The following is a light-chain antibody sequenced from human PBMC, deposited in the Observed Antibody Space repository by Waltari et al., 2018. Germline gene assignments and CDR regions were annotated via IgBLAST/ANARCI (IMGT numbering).Light chain of an antibody. CDR2: DAS. CDR1: QNVNNF. Sequence: EIVLTQSPATLSLSTGERATLSCRASQNVNNFLNWYQQKPGQAPRLLIYDASNRPTGVPDRFSGSGSGTDFTLTISRLDPEDFGVYYCQQRSDWLTFGGGTKVEI. CDR3: QQRSDWLT. J-gene: IGKJ4*01. V-gene: IGKV3-11*01.